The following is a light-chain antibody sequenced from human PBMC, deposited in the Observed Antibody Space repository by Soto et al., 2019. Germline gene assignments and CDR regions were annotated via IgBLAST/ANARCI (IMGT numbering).Light chain of an antibody. CDR3: QQLNSYPIT. V-gene: IGKV1-9*01. CDR2: AAS. Sequence: DIQLTQSPSFLSASVGDRVTITCRASQGISSFLAWYQQNPGKAPKLLIYAASTLQSGVPSRFSGRGSGTEFTLTISSLQPEDFATYYCQQLNSYPITFGPGTKVDIK. CDR1: QGISSF. J-gene: IGKJ3*01.